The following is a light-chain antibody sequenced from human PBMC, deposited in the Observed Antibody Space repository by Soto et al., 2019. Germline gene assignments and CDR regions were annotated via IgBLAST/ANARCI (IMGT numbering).Light chain of an antibody. CDR3: QQYTSYSWT. V-gene: IGKV1-17*03. J-gene: IGKJ1*01. Sequence: IQMTQSPSDMSASVGDRVTITCRASQDISNFLVWFQQRPGKVPKRLMYSANRLESGVPSRFSGSGSGTEFTLTINSLQPDDLATYYCQQYTSYSWTFGQGTKVDIK. CDR1: QDISNF. CDR2: SAN.